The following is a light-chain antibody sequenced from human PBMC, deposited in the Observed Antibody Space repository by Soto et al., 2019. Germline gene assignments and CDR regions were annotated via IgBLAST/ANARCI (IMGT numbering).Light chain of an antibody. J-gene: IGKJ3*01. V-gene: IGKV1-5*01. CDR1: QSISSW. Sequence: DIQMTQVPSTLSASVGDRVTITCRASQSISSWLAWYQQKPGKAPILLIYDASSLESGVPSRFSGSGSGTEFTLTISSLQPDDFATYYCQHYDTYPFTFGPGNKVDIK. CDR2: DAS. CDR3: QHYDTYPFT.